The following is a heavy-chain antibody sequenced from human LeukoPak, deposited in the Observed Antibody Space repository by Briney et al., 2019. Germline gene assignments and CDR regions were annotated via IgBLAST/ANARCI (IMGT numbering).Heavy chain of an antibody. Sequence: NSSETLSLTCTLSGGSISSYYWSGLRQPAGKGLEGLGRIYTSVSTNYNPSLKSRVTMAVDTSKNQFSLKLSSVTAADTAVYYCASVYYGSGSYSDYWGQGTLVTVSS. CDR2: IYTSVST. V-gene: IGHV4-4*07. J-gene: IGHJ4*02. D-gene: IGHD3-10*01. CDR3: ASVYYGSGSYSDY. CDR1: GGSISSYY.